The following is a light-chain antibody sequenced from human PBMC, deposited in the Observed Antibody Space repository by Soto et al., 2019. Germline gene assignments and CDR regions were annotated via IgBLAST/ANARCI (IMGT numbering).Light chain of an antibody. CDR2: DNN. CDR1: SSNIGNNY. CDR3: GTWDSSLSAGPIYV. V-gene: IGLV1-51*01. Sequence: QSVLTQPPSVSAAPGQKVTISCSGSSSNIGNNYVSWYQQLPGTATKLLIYDNNKRPSGIPDRFSGSKSGTSATLGITGLQTGDEADYYCGTWDSSLSAGPIYVFGTGTKLTVL. J-gene: IGLJ1*01.